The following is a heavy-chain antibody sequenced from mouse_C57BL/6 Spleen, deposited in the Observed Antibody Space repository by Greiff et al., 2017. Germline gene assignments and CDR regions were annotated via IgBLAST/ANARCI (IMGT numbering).Heavy chain of an antibody. V-gene: IGHV1-22*01. CDR2: INPNNGGT. J-gene: IGHJ2*01. D-gene: IGHD1-1*01. Sequence: EVQLQQSGPELVKPGASVKMSCKASGYTFTDYNMHWVKQSHGKSLEWIGYINPNNGGTSYNQKFKGKATLTVNKSSSTAYMELRSLTSEDSAVYYCATNYYVTYFDYWGQGTTLTVSS. CDR3: ATNYYVTYFDY. CDR1: GYTFTDYN.